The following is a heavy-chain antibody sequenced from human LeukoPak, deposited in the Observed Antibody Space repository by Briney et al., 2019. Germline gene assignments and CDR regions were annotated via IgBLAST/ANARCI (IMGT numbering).Heavy chain of an antibody. CDR1: GLIFSTYA. CDR3: AKDRGRYYDSSGYYWGYFFDY. J-gene: IGHJ4*02. V-gene: IGHV3-23*01. Sequence: PGGALRLSCAGSGLIFSTYAVNGVGQARGKGGEGVAGISGGGGSTYYADSVKGRFTISRDNSKNTLYLQMSSLRAEDTAVYYCAKDRGRYYDSSGYYWGYFFDYWGQGILVTVST. CDR2: ISGGGGST. D-gene: IGHD3-22*01.